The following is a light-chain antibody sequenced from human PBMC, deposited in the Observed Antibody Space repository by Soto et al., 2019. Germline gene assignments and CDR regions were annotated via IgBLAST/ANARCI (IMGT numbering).Light chain of an antibody. CDR1: QSVSRR. CDR2: GAS. V-gene: IGKV3-20*01. J-gene: IGKJ5*01. Sequence: VVMTQSPCTLSLYPGGRATLSCRASQSVSRRLAWYQQRPGQSPRLLISGASMRASGVPVGFIGSGSGTDFTLTITRLEPEDFAVYYCQQYGGSPITFGLGTRLEIK. CDR3: QQYGGSPIT.